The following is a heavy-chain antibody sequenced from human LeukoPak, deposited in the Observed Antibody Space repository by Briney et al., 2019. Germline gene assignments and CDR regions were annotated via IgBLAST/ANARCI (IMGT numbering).Heavy chain of an antibody. J-gene: IGHJ4*02. D-gene: IGHD6-19*01. CDR2: VDHTGST. CDR3: ATSGWYLLPGVY. Sequence: SETLSLTCSVSDDSITMYYWTWIRQPPGKGLEWIGYVDHTGSTNFNPSLNGRVSISRDTTKNLFSLRLRSVTAADTAVYYCATSGWYLLPGVYWGQGTLVTVSS. CDR1: DDSITMYY. V-gene: IGHV4-59*08.